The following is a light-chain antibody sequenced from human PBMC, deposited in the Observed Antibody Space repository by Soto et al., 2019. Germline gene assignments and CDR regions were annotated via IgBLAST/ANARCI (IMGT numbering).Light chain of an antibody. Sequence: QLVLTQPPSASGTPGQRVTISCSGSSSNIERNFIYWYQQVPGTAPKLLIYRNNQRPSGVPDRFSGSKSGTSASLAISGLRSEDEADYHCATWDDSLSGVVFGGGTKLTVL. CDR2: RNN. CDR3: ATWDDSLSGVV. V-gene: IGLV1-47*01. J-gene: IGLJ2*01. CDR1: SSNIERNF.